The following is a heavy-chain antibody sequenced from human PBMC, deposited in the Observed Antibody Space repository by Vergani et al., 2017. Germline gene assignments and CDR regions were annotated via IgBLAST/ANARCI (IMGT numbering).Heavy chain of an antibody. Sequence: QVQLVQSGSELKKPGASVKVSCKASGYPFPSYAMTWVRQAPGQGLEWMGWINTNTGNPTYAQGFTGRFVFSLDASVRTAYVQISSLKAEDTPVYYCARESLEGSGSYYRDYWGKGTLVTVSS. CDR2: INTNTGNP. V-gene: IGHV7-4-1*02. CDR3: ARESLEGSGSYYRDY. CDR1: GYPFPSYA. J-gene: IGHJ4*02. D-gene: IGHD3-10*01.